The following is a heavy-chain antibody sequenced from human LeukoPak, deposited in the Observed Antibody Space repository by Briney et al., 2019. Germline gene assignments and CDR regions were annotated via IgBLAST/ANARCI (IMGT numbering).Heavy chain of an antibody. CDR3: ARDDYSNYHIG. Sequence: PSETLSLTCTVSGGSVSSGSYYWSWIRQPPGKGLEWIGYIYNSGSTNYNPPLKSRVTISVDTSKNQFSLKLSSVTAADTAVYYCARDDYSNYHIGWGQGTLVTVSS. V-gene: IGHV4-61*01. CDR2: IYNSGST. CDR1: GGSVSSGSYY. J-gene: IGHJ4*02. D-gene: IGHD4-11*01.